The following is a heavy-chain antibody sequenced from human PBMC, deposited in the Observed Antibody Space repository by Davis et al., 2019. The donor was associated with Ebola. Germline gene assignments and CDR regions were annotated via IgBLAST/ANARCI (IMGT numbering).Heavy chain of an antibody. V-gene: IGHV4-31*03. CDR1: GGSISSGGYY. J-gene: IGHJ3*02. CDR3: ARAGPRVYAFDI. CDR2: IYYSGST. Sequence: PSETLSLTCTVSGGSISSGGYYWSWIRQHPGKGLEWIGYIYYSGSTYYNPSLKSRVTISVDTSKNQFSLKLSSVTAADTAVYYCARAGPRVYAFDIWGQGTMVTVSS. D-gene: IGHD2-8*01.